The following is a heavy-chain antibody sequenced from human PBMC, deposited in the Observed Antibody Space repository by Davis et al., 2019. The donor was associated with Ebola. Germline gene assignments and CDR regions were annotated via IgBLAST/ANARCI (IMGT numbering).Heavy chain of an antibody. CDR2: INAGNGNT. J-gene: IGHJ4*02. V-gene: IGHV1-3*01. CDR3: ARAANWNYLPDY. D-gene: IGHD1-7*01. Sequence: ASVKVSCKASGYTFTSYAMHWVRQAPGQRLEWMGWINAGNGNTKYSQKLQGRVTMTTDTSTSTAYMELRSLRSDDTAVYYCARAANWNYLPDYWGQGTLVTVSS. CDR1: GYTFTSYA.